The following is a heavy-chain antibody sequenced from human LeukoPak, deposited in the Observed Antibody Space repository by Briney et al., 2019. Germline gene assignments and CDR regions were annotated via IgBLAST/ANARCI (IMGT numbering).Heavy chain of an antibody. CDR1: DDSISGSTYY. CDR2: ISYSGST. Sequence: SETLSLTCSVSDDSISGSTYYWAWIRQPPGKGLEWIGTISYSGSTYYNPSLKSRVTISVDTSKNQFSLKLCSVTAADTAVYYCAREGSYQLLPLYWFDPWGQGTLVTVSS. D-gene: IGHD2-2*01. CDR3: AREGSYQLLPLYWFDP. J-gene: IGHJ5*02. V-gene: IGHV4-39*07.